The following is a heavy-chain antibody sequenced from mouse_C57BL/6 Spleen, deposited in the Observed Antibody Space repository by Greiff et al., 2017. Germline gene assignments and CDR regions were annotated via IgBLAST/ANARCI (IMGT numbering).Heavy chain of an antibody. CDR2: INPNNGGT. D-gene: IGHD1-1*01. Sequence: EVQLQESGPELVKPGASVKMSCKASGYTFTDYNMHWVKQSPGQSLEWIGSINPNNGGTSYNQKFKGKATLTVNKSSSTAYMELRSLTSEDSAVYYCARDYGRNYAMDYWGQGTSVTVSS. V-gene: IGHV1-22*01. CDR3: ARDYGRNYAMDY. CDR1: GYTFTDYN. J-gene: IGHJ4*01.